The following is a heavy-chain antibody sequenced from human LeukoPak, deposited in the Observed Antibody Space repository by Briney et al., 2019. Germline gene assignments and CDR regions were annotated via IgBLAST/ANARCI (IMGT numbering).Heavy chain of an antibody. CDR2: IYTSGST. V-gene: IGHV4-4*07. D-gene: IGHD2-15*01. J-gene: IGHJ4*02. CDR1: GGSISSYY. CDR3: VREYCSGGSCSLDY. Sequence: SETLSLTCTVSGGSISSYYWSWIRQPAGKGLEWIGRIYTSGSTNYNPSLKSRVTISVDTSKNQFSLKLSSVTAADTAVYYCVREYCSGGSCSLDYWGQGTLVTVSS.